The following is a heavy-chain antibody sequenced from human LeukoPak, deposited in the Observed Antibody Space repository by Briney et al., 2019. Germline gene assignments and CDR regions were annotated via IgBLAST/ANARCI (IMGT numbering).Heavy chain of an antibody. Sequence: GGSLRLSCAASGFTFSSYGMHWVRQAPGKGLGWVAVIWYDGSNKYYADSVKGRFTISRDNSKNTLYLQMNSLRAEDTAVYYCARDPSSWSSSWNDYWGQGTLVTVSS. CDR3: ARDPSSWSSSWNDY. J-gene: IGHJ4*02. V-gene: IGHV3-33*01. CDR2: IWYDGSNK. CDR1: GFTFSSYG. D-gene: IGHD6-13*01.